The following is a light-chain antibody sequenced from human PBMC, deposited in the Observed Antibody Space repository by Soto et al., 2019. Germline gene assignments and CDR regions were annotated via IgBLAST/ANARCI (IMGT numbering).Light chain of an antibody. Sequence: EIVLTQSPGTLSLSPVERATLSCRASQSVSSSYLAWYQQKPGQSPRLLIYAASARAIGIPDRFSGSGSGTDFTLTISRLEPEDFAVYYCQQYGSSPITFGQGTRLEI. CDR3: QQYGSSPIT. CDR1: QSVSSSY. CDR2: AAS. V-gene: IGKV3-20*01. J-gene: IGKJ5*01.